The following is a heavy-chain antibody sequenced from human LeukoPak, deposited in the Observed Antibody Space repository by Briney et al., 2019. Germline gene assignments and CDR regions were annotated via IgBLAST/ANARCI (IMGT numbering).Heavy chain of an antibody. V-gene: IGHV3-23*01. D-gene: IGHD5-18*01. CDR1: GFTFNGSG. J-gene: IGHJ4*02. CDR3: ARGRNTGRQFYFDY. Sequence: GGSLRLSCAASGFTFNGSGMGWVRQAPGKGLECVSPITGSGGSTSYTDSVKGRFTISRDNSKNTLYLQMNSLRAEDTAVYYCARGRNTGRQFYFDYWGQGTLVTVAS. CDR2: ITGSGGST.